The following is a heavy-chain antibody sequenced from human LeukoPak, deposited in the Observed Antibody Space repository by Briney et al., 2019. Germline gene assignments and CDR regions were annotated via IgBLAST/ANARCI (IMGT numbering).Heavy chain of an antibody. CDR3: APEGDYYGSGSYFDY. CDR2: ISSSSSTI. D-gene: IGHD3-10*01. CDR1: GFTFSSYS. J-gene: IGHJ4*02. V-gene: IGHV3-48*01. Sequence: GGSLRLSCAASGFTFSSYSMNWVRQAPGEGLEWVSYISSSSSTIYYADSVKGRFTISRDNAKTSLYLQMNSLRAEDTAVYYCAPEGDYYGSGSYFDYWGQGTLVTVSS.